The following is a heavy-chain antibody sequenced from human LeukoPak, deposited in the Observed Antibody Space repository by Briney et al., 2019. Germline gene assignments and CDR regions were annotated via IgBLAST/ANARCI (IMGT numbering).Heavy chain of an antibody. V-gene: IGHV4-34*01. CDR2: INHSGST. CDR1: GGSFSAYF. CDR3: ASATVAAPWYFDY. D-gene: IGHD6-19*01. Sequence: SETLSLTCAVSGGSFSAYFWRWIRQPPGKGLEWIGEINHSGSTNYNPSLKSRVTISVDTSKNQFSLKLSSVTAADTAVYYCASATVAAPWYFDYWGQGTLVTVSS. J-gene: IGHJ4*02.